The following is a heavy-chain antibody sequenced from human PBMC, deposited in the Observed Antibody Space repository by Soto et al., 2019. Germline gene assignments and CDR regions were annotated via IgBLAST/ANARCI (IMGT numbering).Heavy chain of an antibody. D-gene: IGHD3-3*01. CDR3: ARGDSIYGVVNYYYYGMDV. V-gene: IGHV4-38-2*01. Sequence: KTSETLSLTCAVSGYSISSGYYWGWIRQPPGKGLEWIGSIYHSGSTYYNPSLKSRVTISVDTSKNQFSLKLSSVNAADTAVYYCARGDSIYGVVNYYYYGMDVWGQGTTVTISS. CDR1: GYSISSGYY. CDR2: IYHSGST. J-gene: IGHJ6*02.